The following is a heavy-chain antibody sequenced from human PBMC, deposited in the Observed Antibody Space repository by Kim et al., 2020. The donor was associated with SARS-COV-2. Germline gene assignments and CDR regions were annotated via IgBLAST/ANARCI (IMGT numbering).Heavy chain of an antibody. CDR3: ARDLPGQQLARNCDY. D-gene: IGHD6-13*01. Sequence: QKLQGRVTMTTDTSTSTAYMELRSLRSDDTAVYYCARDLPGQQLARNCDYWGQGTLVTVSS. V-gene: IGHV1-18*01. J-gene: IGHJ4*02.